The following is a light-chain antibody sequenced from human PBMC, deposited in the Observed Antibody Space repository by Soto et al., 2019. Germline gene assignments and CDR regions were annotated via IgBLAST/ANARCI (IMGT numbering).Light chain of an antibody. CDR2: GDY. CDR1: LSNIGSNT. Sequence: QSVLTQPPSASGTPGQRVTISCSGSLSNIGSNTVSWYQQFSGSAPRLIMYGDYRRPSGVPDRVSGSKSGTSASLAISGLQSEDESNFDYAAWDDSLSGHVVFGGGTKLTVL. V-gene: IGLV1-44*01. CDR3: AAWDDSLSGHVV. J-gene: IGLJ2*01.